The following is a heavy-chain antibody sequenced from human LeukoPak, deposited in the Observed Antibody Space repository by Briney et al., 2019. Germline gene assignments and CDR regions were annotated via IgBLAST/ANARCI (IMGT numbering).Heavy chain of an antibody. D-gene: IGHD3-22*01. CDR3: AKANYYDSSGTNFDY. CDR1: GFTFSSYS. J-gene: IGHJ4*02. V-gene: IGHV3-48*04. CDR2: ISSSSSTI. Sequence: GGSLRLSCAASGFTFSSYSMNWVRQAPGKGLEWVSYISSSSSTIYYADSVKGRFTISRDNAKNSLYLQMNSLRAEDTALYYCAKANYYDSSGTNFDYWGQGTLVTVSS.